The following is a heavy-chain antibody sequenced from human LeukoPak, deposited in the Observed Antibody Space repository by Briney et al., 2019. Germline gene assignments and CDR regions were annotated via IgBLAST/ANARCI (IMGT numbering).Heavy chain of an antibody. D-gene: IGHD4/OR15-4a*01. CDR2: VNTNSGRI. V-gene: IGHV3-48*02. J-gene: IGHJ4*02. CDR1: GFTFSSYN. CDR3: VREFGANSEFDY. Sequence: GGALRLSCAASGFTFSSYNMRWARQAPGKGPEWISSVNTNSGRIYYADSVKGRFTISRDNAEKSVYLHMSSLRDEDTAVYDCVREFGANSEFDYWGQGTLVAVSS.